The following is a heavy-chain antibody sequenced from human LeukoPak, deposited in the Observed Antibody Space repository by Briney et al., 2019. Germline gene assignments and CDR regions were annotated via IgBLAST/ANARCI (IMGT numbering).Heavy chain of an antibody. CDR3: TTTITMIVKPIDY. CDR1: GFTFSDYW. CDR2: IKSKTDGGTT. J-gene: IGHJ4*02. V-gene: IGHV3-15*01. D-gene: IGHD3-22*01. Sequence: PGGSLRLSCAASGFTFSDYWMSWMRQAPGKGLEWVGRIKSKTDGGTTDYAAPVKGRFTISRDDSKNTLYLQMNSLKTEDTAVYYCTTTITMIVKPIDYWGQGTLVTVSS.